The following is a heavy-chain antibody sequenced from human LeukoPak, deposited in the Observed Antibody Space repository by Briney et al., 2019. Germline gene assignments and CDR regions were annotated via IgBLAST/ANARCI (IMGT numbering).Heavy chain of an antibody. CDR1: GYTFTSYY. J-gene: IGHJ6*03. V-gene: IGHV1-46*01. D-gene: IGHD3-3*01. CDR2: INPSGGST. Sequence: ASVKVSCKASGYTFTSYYMHWVRQAPGQGLEWMGIINPSGGSTSYAQKFQGRVTMTRDMSTSTVYMELSRLRSDDTAVYYCARVSRSGGSYYYYYMDVWGKGTTVTVSS. CDR3: ARVSRSGGSYYYYYMDV.